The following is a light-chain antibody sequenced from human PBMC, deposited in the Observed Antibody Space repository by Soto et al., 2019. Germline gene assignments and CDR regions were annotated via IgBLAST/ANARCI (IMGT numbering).Light chain of an antibody. CDR3: QQYNYLIT. Sequence: VMMTQFPDTVSVTAGETVTLSCGASQSVRTNLAWYQQKPGQAPRLLMYGASTRATGIPARFSGSGSGTEFTLTITSLQPEDFAVYYCQQYNYLITFGQGTRLEIK. J-gene: IGKJ5*01. V-gene: IGKV3-15*01. CDR1: QSVRTN. CDR2: GAS.